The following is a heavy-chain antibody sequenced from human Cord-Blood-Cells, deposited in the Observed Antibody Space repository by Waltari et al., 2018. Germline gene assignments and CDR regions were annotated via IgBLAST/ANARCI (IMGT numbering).Heavy chain of an antibody. D-gene: IGHD4-17*01. CDR3: AKHKGDYDAFDI. CDR2: ISYDGSNK. J-gene: IGHJ3*02. CDR1: GFTFSSHG. Sequence: QVQLVESGGGVVQPGRSLRPSCAASGFTFSSHGMHWVRQAPGKGLEWVAVISYDGSNKYYADSVKGRFTISRDNSKNTLYLQMNSLRAEDTAVYYCAKHKGDYDAFDIWGQGTMVTVSS. V-gene: IGHV3-30*18.